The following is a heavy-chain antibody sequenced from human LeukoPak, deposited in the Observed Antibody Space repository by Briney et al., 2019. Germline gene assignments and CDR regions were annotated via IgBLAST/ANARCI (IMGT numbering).Heavy chain of an antibody. J-gene: IGHJ6*03. Sequence: GGSLRLSCAASGFTLSSYAMHWVRQAPGKGLEWVAVISYDGSNKYYADSVKGRFTISRDNSKNTLYLQMNSLRAEDTAVYYCARQRALYYYYMDVWGKGTTVTVSS. CDR3: ARQRALYYYYMDV. CDR1: GFTLSSYA. CDR2: ISYDGSNK. V-gene: IGHV3-30-3*01.